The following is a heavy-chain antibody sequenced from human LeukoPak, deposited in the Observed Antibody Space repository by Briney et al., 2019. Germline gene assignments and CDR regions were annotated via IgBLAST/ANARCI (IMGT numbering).Heavy chain of an antibody. D-gene: IGHD3-10*01. V-gene: IGHV3-48*03. Sequence: PGGSLRLSCAASGFTFSSYEMNWVRQAPGKGLDWVSYISTSGSTIYYADSVKGRFTISRDNAKNSLYLQMNSLRAEDTAVYYCARDPYYYGSGSYEPDAFDIWGQGTMVTVSS. CDR3: ARDPYYYGSGSYEPDAFDI. CDR1: GFTFSSYE. J-gene: IGHJ3*02. CDR2: ISTSGSTI.